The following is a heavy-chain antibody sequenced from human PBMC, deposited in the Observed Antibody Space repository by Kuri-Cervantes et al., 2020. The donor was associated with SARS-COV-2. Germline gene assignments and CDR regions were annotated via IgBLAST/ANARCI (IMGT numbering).Heavy chain of an antibody. J-gene: IGHJ6*02. CDR1: EFTFSSYA. CDR3: ARFGAAAAVSYYGMDV. V-gene: IGHV3-74*01. D-gene: IGHD6-13*01. Sequence: GGALKISCAASEFTFSSYAMHWVRQAPGKGLVWVSRINSDGSSTSYADSVKGRFTLSRDNAKNTLYLQMNSLRAEDTAVYYCARFGAAAAVSYYGMDVWGQGTTVTVSS. CDR2: INSDGSST.